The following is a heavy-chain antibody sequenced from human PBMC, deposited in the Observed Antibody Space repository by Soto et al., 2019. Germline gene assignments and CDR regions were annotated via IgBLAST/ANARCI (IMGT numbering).Heavy chain of an antibody. V-gene: IGHV3-30-3*01. CDR3: AGGETELAAAGSNWFDP. CDR1: GFTFSSYA. Sequence: QVQLVESGGGVVQPGRSLRLSCAASGFTFSSYAMHWVRQAPGKGLEWVAVISYDGSNKYYADSVKGRFTISRDNSKNTLYLQMNSLRAEEKAVYYCAGGETELAAAGSNWFDPWGQGTLVTVSS. J-gene: IGHJ5*02. CDR2: ISYDGSNK. D-gene: IGHD6-13*01.